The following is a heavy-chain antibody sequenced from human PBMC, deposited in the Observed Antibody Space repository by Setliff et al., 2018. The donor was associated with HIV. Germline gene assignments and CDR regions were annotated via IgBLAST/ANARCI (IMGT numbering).Heavy chain of an antibody. V-gene: IGHV3-7*01. Sequence: TGESLKISCAASGFAFSGHQMSWVRQAPGKGLEWVAKIKQDGSDKYYVDSVKGRFTISRDNAKNSLSLQMNSLRAEDTAVYYCARDRGDSYYDFWSNYAHFDYWGQGTLVTVSS. J-gene: IGHJ4*02. CDR3: ARDRGDSYYDFWSNYAHFDY. CDR1: GFAFSGHQ. D-gene: IGHD3-3*01. CDR2: IKQDGSDK.